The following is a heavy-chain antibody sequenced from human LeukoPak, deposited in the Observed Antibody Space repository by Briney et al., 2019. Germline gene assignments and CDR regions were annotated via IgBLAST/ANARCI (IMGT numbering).Heavy chain of an antibody. Sequence: SETLSLTCAVYGGPFSGYYWSWIRQPPGKGLEWIGEINHSGSTNYNPSLKSRVTISVDTSKNQFSLKLSSVTAADTAVYYCARRGVGATTDYWGQGTLVTVSS. CDR2: INHSGST. J-gene: IGHJ4*02. CDR1: GGPFSGYY. V-gene: IGHV4-34*01. D-gene: IGHD1-26*01. CDR3: ARRGVGATTDY.